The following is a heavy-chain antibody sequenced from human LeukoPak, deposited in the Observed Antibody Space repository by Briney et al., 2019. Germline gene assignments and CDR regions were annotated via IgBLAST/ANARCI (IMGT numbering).Heavy chain of an antibody. CDR2: ISAYNGNT. D-gene: IGHD3-16*01. CDR3: ARLYDYVWGSSPFDY. Sequence: ASVKVSCKASGYTFTSYGISWVRQAPGQGREWMGWISAYNGNTNYAQKLQGRVTMTTDTSTSTAYMELRSLRSDDTAVYYCARLYDYVWGSSPFDYSGQGTLVTVSS. V-gene: IGHV1-18*01. CDR1: GYTFTSYG. J-gene: IGHJ4*02.